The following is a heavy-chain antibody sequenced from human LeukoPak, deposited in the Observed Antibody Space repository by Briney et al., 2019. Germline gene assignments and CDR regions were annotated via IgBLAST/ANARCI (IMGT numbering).Heavy chain of an antibody. CDR3: ARDSSGWFPGHHYMDV. J-gene: IGHJ6*03. CDR2: IHYTGTT. D-gene: IGHD6-19*01. V-gene: IGHV4-59*01. CDR1: GGSINDYF. Sequence: PSETLSLTCSVSGGSINDYFWSWIRQSPGKGLEWVAYIHYTGTTNYNPSLKSRVTISVDTSKNQFSLKLSSVTAADTAVYYCARDSSGWFPGHHYMDVWGKGTTVTVSS.